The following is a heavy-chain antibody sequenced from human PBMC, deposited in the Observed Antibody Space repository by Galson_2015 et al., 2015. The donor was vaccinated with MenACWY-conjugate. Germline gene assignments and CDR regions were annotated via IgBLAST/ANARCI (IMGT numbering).Heavy chain of an antibody. Sequence: SVKVSCKASGYTFNTYYMHWLRQAPGQGLEWMGRIDPGSGGTDFAQKFQGRVTMTRDTSISTAYMEFSRLRSDDTAVYYCARWVAVKMIEYWGQGTLVTVSS. J-gene: IGHJ4*02. CDR3: ARWVAVKMIEY. V-gene: IGHV1-2*06. D-gene: IGHD6-19*01. CDR1: GYTFNTYY. CDR2: IDPGSGGT.